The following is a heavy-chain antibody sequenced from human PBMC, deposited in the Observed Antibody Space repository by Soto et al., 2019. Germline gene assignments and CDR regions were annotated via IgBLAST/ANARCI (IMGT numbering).Heavy chain of an antibody. CDR2: IYYSGST. V-gene: IGHV4-59*01. CDR1: GVSISSYY. CDR3: ARDLGYSSSWGGWYYYGMDV. Sequence: PAETLSLTCTVSGVSISSYYWSWIRQPPGKGLEWIGYIYYSGSTNYNPSLKSRVTISVDTSKNQFSLKLSSVTAADTAVYYCARDLGYSSSWGGWYYYGMDVWGQGTTVTVSS. J-gene: IGHJ6*02. D-gene: IGHD6-13*01.